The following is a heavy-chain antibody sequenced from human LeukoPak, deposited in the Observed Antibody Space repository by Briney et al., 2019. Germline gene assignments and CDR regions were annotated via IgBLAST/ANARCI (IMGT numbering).Heavy chain of an antibody. V-gene: IGHV4-30-2*01. Sequence: PSETLPLTCTVSGGSISSGGYYWSWIRQPPGTGLEWIGYIYHSGSTYYNPSLKSRVTISVDRSKNQFSLKLSSVTAADTAVYYCARGNDVDAFDIWGQGTMVTVSS. CDR1: GGSISSGGYY. CDR2: IYHSGST. CDR3: ARGNDVDAFDI. D-gene: IGHD1-1*01. J-gene: IGHJ3*02.